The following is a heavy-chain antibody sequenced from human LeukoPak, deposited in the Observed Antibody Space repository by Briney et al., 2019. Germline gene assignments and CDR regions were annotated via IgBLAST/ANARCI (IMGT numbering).Heavy chain of an antibody. V-gene: IGHV4-30-2*01. J-gene: IGHJ3*02. CDR3: ARDSDYYDSSGLVGAFDI. CDR1: GGSISSGGYS. D-gene: IGHD3-22*01. Sequence: SQTLSLTRAVSGGSISSGGYSWSWIRQPPGKGLEWIGYIYHSGSTYYNPSLKSRVTISVDRSKNQFSLKLSSVTAADTAVYYCARDSDYYDSSGLVGAFDIWGQGTMVTVSS. CDR2: IYHSGST.